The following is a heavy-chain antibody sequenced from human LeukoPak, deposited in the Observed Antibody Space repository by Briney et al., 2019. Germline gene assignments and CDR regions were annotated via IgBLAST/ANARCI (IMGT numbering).Heavy chain of an antibody. J-gene: IGHJ4*02. CDR1: GGSISSYY. CDR2: IFYSGST. Sequence: SETLSLTCSVSGGSISSYYWSWFRQPPGKGLEWIGYIFYSGSTKYNPSLESRVTISVDTSKNQFSLKLSSVTAADTAVYYCARAPPVLCGIPDYWGQGTLVTVSS. V-gene: IGHV4-59*01. CDR3: ARAPPVLCGIPDY. D-gene: IGHD2-15*01.